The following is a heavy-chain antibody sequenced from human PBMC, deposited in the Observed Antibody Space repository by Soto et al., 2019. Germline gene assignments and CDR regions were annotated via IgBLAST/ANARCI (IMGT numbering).Heavy chain of an antibody. V-gene: IGHV1-18*01. CDR3: AMTLLLWVGELSPSFDY. Sequence: ASVKVSCKASGYSFTNYGFTWVRQAPGQGLEWMGWISGDNGNTKYAQSLQGRVTMTRDTSTTTAYMELSSLRSEDTALYYCAMTLLLWVGELSPSFDYWGQGTLVTVSS. CDR1: GYSFTNYG. D-gene: IGHD3-10*01. J-gene: IGHJ4*02. CDR2: ISGDNGNT.